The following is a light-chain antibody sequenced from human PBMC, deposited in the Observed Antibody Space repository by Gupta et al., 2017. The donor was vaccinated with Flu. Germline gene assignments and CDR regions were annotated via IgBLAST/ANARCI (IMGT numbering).Light chain of an antibody. V-gene: IGLV2-14*01. CDR2: DVS. CDR1: TSAVGGYNS. J-gene: IGLJ2*01. Sequence: QSALTQPASVSGSPGPSITISCTGTTSAVGGYNSVSWYQQRPGTAPKLMIYDVSNRPSGSFNRFSGSKSGNTASLTISGLQAEDEADYYCSSYTSGSTLVVAFGGGTKLTVL. CDR3: SSYTSGSTLVVA.